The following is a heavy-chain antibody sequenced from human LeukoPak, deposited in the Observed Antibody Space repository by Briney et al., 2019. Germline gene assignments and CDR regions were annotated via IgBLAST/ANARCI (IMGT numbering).Heavy chain of an antibody. CDR3: ARKGLTMVRGVRWYYYMDV. D-gene: IGHD3-10*01. CDR1: GGSFSGYY. J-gene: IGHJ6*03. Sequence: TSETLSLTCAVYGGSFSGYYWSWIRQPPGKGLEWIGEINHSGSTNYNPSLKSRVTISVDTSKNQFSLKLSSVTAADTAGYYCARKGLTMVRGVRWYYYMDVWGKGTTVTVSS. CDR2: INHSGST. V-gene: IGHV4-34*01.